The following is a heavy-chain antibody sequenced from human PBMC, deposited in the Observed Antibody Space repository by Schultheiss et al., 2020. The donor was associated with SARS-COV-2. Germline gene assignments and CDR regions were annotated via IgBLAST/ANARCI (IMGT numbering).Heavy chain of an antibody. D-gene: IGHD6-19*01. CDR1: GYTFSSYY. Sequence: ASVKVSCKASGYTFSSYYMHWVRQAPGQGLEWMGRISAYNGNTNYAQKLQGRVTMTTDTSTSTAYMELSSLRAEDTAVYYCARERGGSGWEFDYWGQGTLVTVSS. J-gene: IGHJ4*02. CDR3: ARERGGSGWEFDY. CDR2: ISAYNGNT. V-gene: IGHV1-18*04.